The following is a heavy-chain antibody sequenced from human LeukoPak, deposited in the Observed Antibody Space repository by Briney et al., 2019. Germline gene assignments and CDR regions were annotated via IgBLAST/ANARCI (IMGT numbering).Heavy chain of an antibody. Sequence: GGSLRLSCAASGFTFSSFSMNWVRQAPGKGLEWVSSISSTSSYIYYADSVKGRFTISRDKDKNSVYLQMTSLRAEDTAVYYCAKELPAGFDYWGQGTLVTVSS. CDR1: GFTFSSFS. D-gene: IGHD2-2*01. V-gene: IGHV3-21*01. CDR3: AKELPAGFDY. CDR2: ISSTSSYI. J-gene: IGHJ4*02.